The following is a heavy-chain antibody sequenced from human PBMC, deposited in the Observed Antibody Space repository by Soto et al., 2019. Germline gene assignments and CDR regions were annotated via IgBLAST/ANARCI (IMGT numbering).Heavy chain of an antibody. CDR1: GITFSSYS. Sequence: DEQLLESGGGLVQPGGSLRLSCAASGITFSSYSMSWVRQSPGKGLEWVSSISSSGDVTYDADSVKGRFTISRDNSKNSLYLQMNSLRAEDTAIYYCAKTGGFSGSYHFISWSQGTLVTVSS. V-gene: IGHV3-23*01. CDR2: ISSSGDVT. J-gene: IGHJ4*02. D-gene: IGHD1-26*01. CDR3: AKTGGFSGSYHFIS.